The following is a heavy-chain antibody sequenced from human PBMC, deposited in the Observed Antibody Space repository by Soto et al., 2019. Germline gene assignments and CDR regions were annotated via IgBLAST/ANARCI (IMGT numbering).Heavy chain of an antibody. J-gene: IGHJ6*02. Sequence: ASVKVSCKASGYTFTGYYMHWVRQAPGQGLEWMGWINPNSGGTNYAQKFQGWVTMTRDTSISTACMELSRLRSDDTAVYYCARVKRMNYGMDVWGQGTTVTVSS. D-gene: IGHD2-15*01. CDR1: GYTFTGYY. CDR2: INPNSGGT. V-gene: IGHV1-2*04. CDR3: ARVKRMNYGMDV.